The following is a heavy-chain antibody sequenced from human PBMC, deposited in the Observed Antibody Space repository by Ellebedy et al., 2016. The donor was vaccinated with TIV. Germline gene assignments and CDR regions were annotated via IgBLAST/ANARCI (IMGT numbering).Heavy chain of an antibody. Sequence: PGGSLRLSCAASGFTFSDFGIHWVRQAPGKGLEWVTGISDDGNYKYYAKSVKDRFTISRDNSKNTVFLQMNSLTAEDAAIYYCARDRPITGRTSWCFDFWGQGTLVTVSA. D-gene: IGHD1/OR15-1a*01. J-gene: IGHJ4*02. CDR1: GFTFSDFG. V-gene: IGHV3-30*03. CDR3: ARDRPITGRTSWCFDF. CDR2: ISDDGNYK.